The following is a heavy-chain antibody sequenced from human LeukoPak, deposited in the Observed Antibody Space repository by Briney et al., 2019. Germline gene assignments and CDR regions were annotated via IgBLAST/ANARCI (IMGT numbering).Heavy chain of an antibody. V-gene: IGHV5-51*01. Sequence: GESLQISCKGSGYIFTSYWIGWVRQMPGKGLEWMGIIYPGDSDTRYSPSFQGQVTISADKSISTSSLQWSSLKASDTAMYYCARQRIAAAGTVGYYMDVWGKGTTVTVSS. J-gene: IGHJ6*03. D-gene: IGHD6-13*01. CDR3: ARQRIAAAGTVGYYMDV. CDR1: GYIFTSYW. CDR2: IYPGDSDT.